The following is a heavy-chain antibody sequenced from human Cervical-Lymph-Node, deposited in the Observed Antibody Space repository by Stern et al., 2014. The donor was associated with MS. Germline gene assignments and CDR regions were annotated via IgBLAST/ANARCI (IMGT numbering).Heavy chain of an antibody. Sequence: EVQLVESGGGLVQPGGSLRLSCAASGFTFDSYSMHWVRQVPGKGLVWVSRINTDGSSPRYADSVKGRFTISRDNAKNMLYLEMNSLRAEDTAAYYCSGSNWYFFDYWGQGTLVTVSS. D-gene: IGHD6-13*01. CDR3: SGSNWYFFDY. V-gene: IGHV3-74*02. CDR2: INTDGSSP. CDR1: GFTFDSYS. J-gene: IGHJ4*02.